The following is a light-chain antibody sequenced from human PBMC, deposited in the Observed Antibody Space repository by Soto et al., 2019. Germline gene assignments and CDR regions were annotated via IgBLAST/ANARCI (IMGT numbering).Light chain of an antibody. CDR3: QNYYSALFT. Sequence: DIQMTQSPSSLSASIGDRVTITCRASQAIDNYLAWYQQRPGQVPKLLIYHASTLQSGVPSRFSGSGSGTDFPLTSSSLQPKDVATYYCQNYYSALFTFGPGTKVDSK. CDR1: QAIDNY. CDR2: HAS. V-gene: IGKV1-27*01. J-gene: IGKJ3*01.